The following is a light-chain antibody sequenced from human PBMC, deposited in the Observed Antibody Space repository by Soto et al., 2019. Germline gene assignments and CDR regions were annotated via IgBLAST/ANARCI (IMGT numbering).Light chain of an antibody. J-gene: IGLJ2*01. Sequence: QSALTQPRSVSGSPGQSVTISCTGTSSDVGYYNHVSWYQQHPGKAPKLMIYDVSKRPSGVPDRFSGSKSGSAASLTISGLQADDEADYYCCSYAGRYTFVFGGGTQLTVL. CDR1: SSDVGYYNH. V-gene: IGLV2-11*01. CDR2: DVS. CDR3: CSYAGRYTFV.